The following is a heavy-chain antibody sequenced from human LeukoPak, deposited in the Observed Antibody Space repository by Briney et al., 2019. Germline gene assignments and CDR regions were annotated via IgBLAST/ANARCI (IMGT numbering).Heavy chain of an antibody. CDR3: AKASMTTVTRLDY. V-gene: IGHV3-30*18. Sequence: GGSLRLSCVASGFTFSSYGMHWVRQAPGKGLEWVAVISYDGSNKYYADSVKGRFTISRDNSKNTLYLQMNSLRAEDTAVYYCAKASMTTVTRLDYWGQGTLVTVSS. CDR2: ISYDGSNK. D-gene: IGHD4-17*01. CDR1: GFTFSSYG. J-gene: IGHJ4*02.